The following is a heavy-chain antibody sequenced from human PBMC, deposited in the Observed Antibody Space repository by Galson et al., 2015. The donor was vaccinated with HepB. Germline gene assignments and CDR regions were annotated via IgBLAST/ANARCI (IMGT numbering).Heavy chain of an antibody. CDR2: IVVGSGNT. CDR1: GFTFTSSA. V-gene: IGHV1-58*01. CDR3: AASPRELVPLPYY. J-gene: IGHJ4*02. Sequence: SVKVSCKASGFTFTSSAVQWVRQARGQRLEWIGWIVVGSGNTNYAQKFQERVTITRDMSTSTAYMELSSLRSEDTAVYYCAASPRELVPLPYYWGQGTLVTVSS. D-gene: IGHD1-26*01.